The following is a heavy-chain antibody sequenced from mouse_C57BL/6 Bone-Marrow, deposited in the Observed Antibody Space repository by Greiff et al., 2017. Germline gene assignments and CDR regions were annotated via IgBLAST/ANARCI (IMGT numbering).Heavy chain of an antibody. CDR1: GYAFSSYW. D-gene: IGHD2-4*01. J-gene: IGHJ4*01. Sequence: VQLQQSGAELVKPGASVKISCKASGYAFSSYWMNWVKQRPGKGLEWIGQIYPGDGDTNYNGKFKSKATLTVDKSSSTAYMQLSSLTSEDSAVYYCARGGLRHAMDYWGQGTSVTVSS. CDR2: IYPGDGDT. CDR3: ARGGLRHAMDY. V-gene: IGHV1-80*01.